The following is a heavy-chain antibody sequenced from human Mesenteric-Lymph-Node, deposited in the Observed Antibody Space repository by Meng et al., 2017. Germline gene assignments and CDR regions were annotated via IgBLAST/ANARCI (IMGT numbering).Heavy chain of an antibody. CDR3: ASSRYYDYVWGSYRASYYYYGMDV. J-gene: IGHJ6*02. D-gene: IGHD3-16*02. CDR2: ISDNGAGT. Sequence: GESLKISCAASGFTFSSYAMSWVRQAPGKGLEWVSLISDNGAGTYYADSVRGRFTISRDNSKNTLYLQMNSLRVDDTAIYYCASSRYYDYVWGSYRASYYYYGMDVWGQGTTVTVSS. CDR1: GFTFSSYA. V-gene: IGHV3-23*01.